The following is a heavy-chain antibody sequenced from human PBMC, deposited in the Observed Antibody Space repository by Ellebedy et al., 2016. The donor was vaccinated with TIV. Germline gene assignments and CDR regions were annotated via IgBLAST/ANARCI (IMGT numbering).Heavy chain of an antibody. CDR1: GFTFSDYG. D-gene: IGHD3-22*01. CDR2: ISYDGSTA. CDR3: AKDITMIVVVIDYYYGMDV. J-gene: IGHJ6*02. Sequence: GGSLRLSXAASGFTFSDYGMHWVRQAPGKGLEWLAVISYDGSTAYHADSVKGRFTISRDSSKNMLSLQMSSLRAEDTAVYYCAKDITMIVVVIDYYYGMDVWGQGTTVTVSS. V-gene: IGHV3-33*06.